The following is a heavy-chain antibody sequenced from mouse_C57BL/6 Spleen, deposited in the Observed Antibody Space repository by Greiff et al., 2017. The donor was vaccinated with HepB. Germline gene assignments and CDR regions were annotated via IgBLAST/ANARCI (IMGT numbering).Heavy chain of an antibody. CDR2: IHPNSGST. Sequence: VQLQQSGAELVKPGASVKLSCKASGYTFTSYWMHWVKQRPGQGLEWIGMIHPNSGSTNYNEKFKSKATLTVNKSSSTAYMKLSRLTSEDSAVYYSARGEPHGYYVDYWGQGTYRPVSS. CDR3: ARGEPHGYYVDY. V-gene: IGHV1-64*01. CDR1: GYTFTSYW. J-gene: IGHJ2*02.